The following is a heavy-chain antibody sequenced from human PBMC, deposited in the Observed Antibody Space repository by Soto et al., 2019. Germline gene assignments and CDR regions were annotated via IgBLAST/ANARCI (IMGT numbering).Heavy chain of an antibody. CDR3: VISGDYRSGSYWYSFDH. J-gene: IGHJ4*02. CDR1: GFNIYDYG. D-gene: IGHD3-10*01. CDR2: IYWKGGNR. Sequence: GGSLRLSCTIAGFNIYDYGMSWVRQVPGKGLEWVSGIYWKGGNRHYADSVKGRFTISRDNAKNSLYLQLDSLRAEDTALYYCVISGDYRSGSYWYSFDHWARGTQVTVSS. V-gene: IGHV3-20*04.